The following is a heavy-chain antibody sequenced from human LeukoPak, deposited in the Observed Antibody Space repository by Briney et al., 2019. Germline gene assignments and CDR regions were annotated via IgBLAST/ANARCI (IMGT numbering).Heavy chain of an antibody. D-gene: IGHD6-13*01. Sequence: GGSLRLSCAASGFTFSSYGMHWVRQAPGKGLEWVAVIWYDGSNKYYADSVKGRFTISRDNSKNTLYLQMNSLRAGDTAVYYCASIAAAGYYFDYWGQGTLVTVSS. V-gene: IGHV3-33*01. CDR2: IWYDGSNK. CDR3: ASIAAAGYYFDY. J-gene: IGHJ4*02. CDR1: GFTFSSYG.